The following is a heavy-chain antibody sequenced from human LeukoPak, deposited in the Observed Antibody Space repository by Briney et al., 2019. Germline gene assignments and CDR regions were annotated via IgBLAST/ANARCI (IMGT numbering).Heavy chain of an antibody. J-gene: IGHJ5*02. D-gene: IGHD6-13*01. Sequence: SETLSLTCTVSGGSISSHYWSWIRQPPGKGLEYIGSIYYSGSTKYNPSLKSRVTISIDTSKSQFSLRLSSVTAADTAVYYCARRKGREQQLVGDSWFDPWGQGTLVTVSS. CDR1: GGSISSHY. V-gene: IGHV4-59*11. CDR2: IYYSGST. CDR3: ARRKGREQQLVGDSWFDP.